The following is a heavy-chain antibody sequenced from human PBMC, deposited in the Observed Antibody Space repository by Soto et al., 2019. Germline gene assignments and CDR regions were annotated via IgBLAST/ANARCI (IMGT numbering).Heavy chain of an antibody. Sequence: ASVKVSCKVSGYTLTELSMHCVRQAPGKGLEWMGGFDPEDGETIYAQKFQGRVTMTEDTSTDTAYMELSSLRSEDTAVYYCATARRFLEWPDFDYWGQGTLVTVSS. J-gene: IGHJ4*02. CDR1: GYTLTELS. CDR3: ATARRFLEWPDFDY. CDR2: FDPEDGET. D-gene: IGHD3-3*01. V-gene: IGHV1-24*01.